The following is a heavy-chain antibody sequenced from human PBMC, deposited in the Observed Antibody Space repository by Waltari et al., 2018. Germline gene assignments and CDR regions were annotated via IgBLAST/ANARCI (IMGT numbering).Heavy chain of an antibody. Sequence: QVQLQESGPGLVKPSETLSLTCTVSGGSISSHYWSWIRQPPGKGLEWIGYIYYSGVTNYNPALKSRVTISVDTSKNQFSLKLSSVTAADTAVYYCAREFLTVAGRGWFDPWGQGTLVTVSS. CDR1: GGSISSHY. CDR2: IYYSGVT. D-gene: IGHD3-10*01. CDR3: AREFLTVAGRGWFDP. J-gene: IGHJ5*02. V-gene: IGHV4-59*11.